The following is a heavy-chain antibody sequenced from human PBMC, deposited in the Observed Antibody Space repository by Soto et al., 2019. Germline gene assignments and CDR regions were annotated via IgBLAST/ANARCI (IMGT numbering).Heavy chain of an antibody. J-gene: IGHJ4*02. CDR3: ARHTPAISISDH. CDR1: GGSFSGYY. D-gene: IGHD2-15*01. Sequence: SETLTLTCAVYGGSFSGYYWTWIRQPPGTGLEWIGEINHSGSTNYNPSLKSRVTISVDTSKNQFSLKLSSVTAADTAVYYCARHTPAISISDHWGQGTLVTVSS. V-gene: IGHV4-34*01. CDR2: INHSGST.